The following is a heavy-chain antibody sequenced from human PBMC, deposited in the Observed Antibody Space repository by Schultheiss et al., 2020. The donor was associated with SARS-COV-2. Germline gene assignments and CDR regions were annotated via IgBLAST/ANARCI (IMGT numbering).Heavy chain of an antibody. V-gene: IGHV3-15*01. J-gene: IGHJ4*02. CDR2: IRSKTDGGTT. CDR3: AKDQEQWLVLLSMFDY. D-gene: IGHD6-19*01. CDR1: GFTFNSAW. Sequence: GSLKISCAASGFTFNSAWMSWVRQAPGKGLEWVGRIRSKTDGGTTYYAAPVKGRFTISRDDSKNTLYLQMNSLKTEDTAVYYCAKDQEQWLVLLSMFDYWGQGTLVTVSS.